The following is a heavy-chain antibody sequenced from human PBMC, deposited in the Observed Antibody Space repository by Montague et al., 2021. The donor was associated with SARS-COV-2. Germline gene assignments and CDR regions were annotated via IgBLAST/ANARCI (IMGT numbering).Heavy chain of an antibody. CDR3: ARDTRITMIGVVQGYGMDV. CDR2: IYYSGST. CDR1: GGSISSSSYY. V-gene: IGHV4-39*07. J-gene: IGHJ6*02. D-gene: IGHD3-22*01. Sequence: SETLSLTCTVSGGSISSSSYYWGWIRQPPGKGLEWIGSIYYSGSTYYNPSLKSRVTISVDTSKNQFSLKLSSVTAADTAVYYCARDTRITMIGVVQGYGMDVWGHGTTVTVSS.